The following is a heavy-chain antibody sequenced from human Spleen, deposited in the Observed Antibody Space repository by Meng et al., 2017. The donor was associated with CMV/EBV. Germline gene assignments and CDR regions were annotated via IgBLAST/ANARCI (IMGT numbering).Heavy chain of an antibody. J-gene: IGHJ5*02. CDR3: ARGGSSRFGELSPPFDP. D-gene: IGHD3-10*01. V-gene: IGHV4-30-4*08. Sequence: SCTVSGGSLSSGDYYWSWIRQPPGKGLEWIGYIYYSGRTNYNPSLKSRVTISVDTSKNQLSLKLSSVTAADTAVYYCARGGSSRFGELSPPFDPWGQGTLVTVSS. CDR2: IYYSGRT. CDR1: GGSLSSGDYY.